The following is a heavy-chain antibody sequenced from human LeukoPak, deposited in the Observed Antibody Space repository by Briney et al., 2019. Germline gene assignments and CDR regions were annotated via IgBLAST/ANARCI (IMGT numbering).Heavy chain of an antibody. CDR2: ISGSGGST. Sequence: GGSLRLSCAASGFTFSSYAMSWVRQAPGKGLEWVSAISGSGGSTYYADSVKGRFTVSRDNSKNTLYLQMNSLRAEDTAVYYCAKSPGWLKNQAFDYWGQGTLVTVSS. CDR1: GFTFSSYA. D-gene: IGHD6-19*01. J-gene: IGHJ4*02. CDR3: AKSPGWLKNQAFDY. V-gene: IGHV3-23*01.